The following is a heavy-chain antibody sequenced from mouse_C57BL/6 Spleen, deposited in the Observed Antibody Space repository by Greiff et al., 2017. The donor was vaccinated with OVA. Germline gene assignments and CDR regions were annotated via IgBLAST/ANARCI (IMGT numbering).Heavy chain of an antibody. CDR1: GFTFTAYY. J-gene: IGHJ2*01. Sequence: EVKLVESGGGLVQPGGSLSLSCAASGFTFTAYYMSWVRQPPGTALEWFGFIRNKANGFSTAYSASVKGRFTISRDNSQSILYLQMNGLRAEDSATYYCARWDYDYFDYWGQGTTLTVSS. CDR2: IRNKANGFST. CDR3: ARWDYDYFDY. D-gene: IGHD2-4*01. V-gene: IGHV7-3*01.